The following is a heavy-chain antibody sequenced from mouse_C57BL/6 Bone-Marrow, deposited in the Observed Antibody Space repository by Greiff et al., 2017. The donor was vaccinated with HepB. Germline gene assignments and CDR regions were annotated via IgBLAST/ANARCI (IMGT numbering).Heavy chain of an antibody. V-gene: IGHV1-15*01. CDR1: GYTFTDYE. CDR2: IDPETGGT. D-gene: IGHD2-5*01. CDR3: TREENYYSNSFAY. Sequence: VQLQQSGAELVRPGASVTLSCKASGYTFTDYEMHWVKQTPVHGLEWIGAIDPETGGTAYNQKFKGKAILTADKSSSTAYMELRSLTSEDSAVYYCTREENYYSNSFAYWGQGTLVTVSA. J-gene: IGHJ3*01.